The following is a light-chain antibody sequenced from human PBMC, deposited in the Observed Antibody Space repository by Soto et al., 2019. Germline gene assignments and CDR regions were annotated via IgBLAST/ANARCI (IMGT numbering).Light chain of an antibody. Sequence: QSALTQPAYVPGSPGQSITISCTGTSSDVGGYNYVSWYQQHPGKAPKLMIYDVSNRPSGVSNRFSGSKSGNTASLTISGLQADDEADYFCSSYTSSSTRVFGTGTQLTVL. J-gene: IGLJ1*01. CDR3: SSYTSSSTRV. CDR1: SSDVGGYNY. V-gene: IGLV2-14*01. CDR2: DVS.